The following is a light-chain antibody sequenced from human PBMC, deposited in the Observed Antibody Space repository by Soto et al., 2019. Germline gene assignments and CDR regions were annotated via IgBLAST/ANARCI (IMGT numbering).Light chain of an antibody. CDR3: QQYTKTKHPLM. Sequence: DIQVTQSPPTLSASVGDRVTITCRASQTISTWMAWYQQKPGKAPKLPVYDASTLQSGVVSRFSGSGSGTEFTFIFSGLQPDDSATYTCQQYTKTKHPLMFGQGTQVEI. V-gene: IGKV1-5*01. CDR1: QTISTW. J-gene: IGKJ1*01. CDR2: DAS.